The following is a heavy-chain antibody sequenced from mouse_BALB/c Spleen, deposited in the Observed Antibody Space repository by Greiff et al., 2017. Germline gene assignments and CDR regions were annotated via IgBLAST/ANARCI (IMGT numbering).Heavy chain of an antibody. V-gene: IGHV1-87*01. CDR2: IYPGDGDT. Sequence: SGAELARPGASVKLSCKASGYTFTSYWMQWVKQRPGQGLEWIGAIYPGDGDTRYTQKFKGKATLTADKSSSTAYMQLSSLASEDSAVYYCATGDAWFAYWGQGTLVTVSA. CDR1: GYTFTSYW. J-gene: IGHJ3*01. CDR3: ATGDAWFAY.